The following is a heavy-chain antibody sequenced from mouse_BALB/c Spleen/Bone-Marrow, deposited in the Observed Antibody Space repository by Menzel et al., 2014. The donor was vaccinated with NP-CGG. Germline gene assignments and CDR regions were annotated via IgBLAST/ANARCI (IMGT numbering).Heavy chain of an antibody. V-gene: IGHV7-3*02. CDR1: GFTFTDYF. D-gene: IGHD2-4*01. Sequence: EVQVVESGGGLVQPGGSLRLSCATSGFTFTDYFMTWVRQPPGKALGWLGFIRNKANGYTTEYSASVKGRFTISRNNSQSILYLQMNTLRAEDSATYYCARGYYDDYWGQGTTLTVSS. CDR2: IRNKANGYTT. CDR3: ARGYYDDY. J-gene: IGHJ2*01.